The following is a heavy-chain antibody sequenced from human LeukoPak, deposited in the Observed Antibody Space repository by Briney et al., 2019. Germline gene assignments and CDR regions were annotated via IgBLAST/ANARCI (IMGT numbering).Heavy chain of an antibody. J-gene: IGHJ6*02. CDR2: ISYDGSNK. CDR1: GFTFSSYA. Sequence: GGSLRLSCAASGFTFSSYAMHWVRQAPGKGLEWVAVISYDGSNKYYADSVKGRFTISRDNSKNTLYLQMNSLRAEDTAVYYCAREKPYYYYGMDVWGQGTTVTVSS. CDR3: AREKPYYYYGMDV. V-gene: IGHV3-30-3*01.